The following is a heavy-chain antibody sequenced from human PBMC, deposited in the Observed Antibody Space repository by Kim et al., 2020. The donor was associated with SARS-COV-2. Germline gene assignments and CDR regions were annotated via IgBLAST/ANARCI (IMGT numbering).Heavy chain of an antibody. J-gene: IGHJ3*02. D-gene: IGHD6-13*01. CDR3: ARDKKSAAAGDQGAFDI. V-gene: IGHV3-21*01. Sequence: VKGRFTISRDNAKNSLYLQMNSLRAEDTAVYYCARDKKSAAAGDQGAFDIWGQGTMVTVSS.